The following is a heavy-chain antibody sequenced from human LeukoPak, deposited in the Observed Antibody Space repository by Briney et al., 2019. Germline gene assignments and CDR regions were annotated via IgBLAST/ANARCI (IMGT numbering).Heavy chain of an antibody. CDR1: GYTFTSYY. CDR2: INPSGGST. J-gene: IGHJ4*02. CDR3: ARDGRRDGYNYYFDY. D-gene: IGHD5-24*01. Sequence: ASVKVSCKASGYTFTSYYIHWVRQAPGQGLEWMGIINPSGGSTSYAQKFQGRVTMTRDMSTSTVYMEPSSLRSEDTAVYYCARDGRRDGYNYYFDYWGQGTLVTVSS. V-gene: IGHV1-46*01.